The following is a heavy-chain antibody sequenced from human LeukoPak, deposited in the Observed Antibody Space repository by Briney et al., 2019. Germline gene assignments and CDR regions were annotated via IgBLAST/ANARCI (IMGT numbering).Heavy chain of an antibody. CDR3: ARVEYSSSYDYYYYYMDV. Sequence: SETLSLTCTVSGGSISSHYWSWIRQPPGKGLEWIGCIYYSGSTNYNPSLKSRVTISVDTSKNQFSLKLSSVTAADTAVYYCARVEYSSSYDYYYYYMDVWGKGTTVTVSS. J-gene: IGHJ6*03. CDR2: IYYSGST. V-gene: IGHV4-59*11. CDR1: GGSISSHY. D-gene: IGHD6-6*01.